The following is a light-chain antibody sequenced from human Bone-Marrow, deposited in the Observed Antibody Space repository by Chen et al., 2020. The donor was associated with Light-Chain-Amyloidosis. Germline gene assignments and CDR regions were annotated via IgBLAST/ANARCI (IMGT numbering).Light chain of an antibody. CDR2: EVT. V-gene: IGLV2-14*01. Sequence: QSALPQPASVSGSPGQSNTLPCTGTSSDVGGYNYVSWYQQHPGQAPKLMIYEVTNRPSGISIRFSGSKSCNTASLTISGLKAEDEADYYCSSFTITNTGIFGGGTKLTVL. CDR1: SSDVGGYNY. J-gene: IGLJ2*01. CDR3: SSFTITNTGI.